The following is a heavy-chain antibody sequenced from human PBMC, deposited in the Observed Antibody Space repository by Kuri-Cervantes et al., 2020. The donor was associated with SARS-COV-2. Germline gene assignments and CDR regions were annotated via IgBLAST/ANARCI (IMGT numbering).Heavy chain of an antibody. D-gene: IGHD2-21*01. Sequence: ETLSLTCAASGFTFKSYAMNWVRQAPGKGLEWVSGISGTGGGTYYADSVKGRFTISRANSKNMLYLEMKSLRVQDTAVYYCAKDRDNTGRPYFFEDWGQGTLVTVSS. CDR2: ISGTGGGT. CDR3: AKDRDNTGRPYFFED. CDR1: GFTFKSYA. V-gene: IGHV3-23*01. J-gene: IGHJ4*02.